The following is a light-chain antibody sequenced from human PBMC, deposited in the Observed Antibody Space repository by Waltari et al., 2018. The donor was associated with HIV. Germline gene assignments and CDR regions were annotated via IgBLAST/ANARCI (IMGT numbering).Light chain of an antibody. CDR2: DAS. CDR3: QQYINWPPYT. J-gene: IGKJ2*01. CDR1: QGISTS. Sequence: EIVMTQSLATLSVSPGERVALSCRASQGISTSLAWYQQKPGQAPRLLIYDASTRATDIPARFSGSGSGTEFTLTISSLQSEDFAIYYCQQYINWPPYTFGQGTKLEI. V-gene: IGKV3-15*01.